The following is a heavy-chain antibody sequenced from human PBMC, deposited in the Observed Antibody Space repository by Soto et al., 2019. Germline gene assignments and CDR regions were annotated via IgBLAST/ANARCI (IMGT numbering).Heavy chain of an antibody. CDR1: GGSISAYD. J-gene: IGHJ6*03. V-gene: IGHV4-59*01. CDR2: THYSGNT. D-gene: IGHD3-10*01. Sequence: SETLCLTCTVAGGSISAYDGGWIRQPPGKELEWIGYTHYSGNTNYHPSLKSRVTISVDTSKNQFSLKLSSVTAADTAVYYCARGGLMVRGVIRPYYMDVWGKGTTVTVSS. CDR3: ARGGLMVRGVIRPYYMDV.